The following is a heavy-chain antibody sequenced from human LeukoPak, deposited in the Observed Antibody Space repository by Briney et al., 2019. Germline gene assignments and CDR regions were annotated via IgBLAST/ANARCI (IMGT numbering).Heavy chain of an antibody. CDR2: INPNSGGT. V-gene: IGHV1-2*02. Sequence: VASVKVSCKASGYTFTGYYMHWVRQAHGQGLEWMGWINPNSGGTNSAQKFQGRVTMTRDTSISTAYMELSRLRSDDTAVYYCARSIAVAGTVADYWGQGTLVTVSS. CDR1: GYTFTGYY. J-gene: IGHJ4*02. CDR3: ARSIAVAGTVADY. D-gene: IGHD6-19*01.